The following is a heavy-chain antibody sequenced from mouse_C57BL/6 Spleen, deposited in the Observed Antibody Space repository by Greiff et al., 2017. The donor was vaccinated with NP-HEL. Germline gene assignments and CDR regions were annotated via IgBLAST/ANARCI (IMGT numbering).Heavy chain of an antibody. D-gene: IGHD2-4*01. CDR1: GYTFTSYW. J-gene: IGHJ3*01. Sequence: QVQLQQSGAELVRPGSSVKLSCKASGYTFTSYWMHWVKQRPIQGLEWIGNIDPSDSETHYNQKFKDKATLTVDKSSSTAYMQLSSLTSEDSAVYYCARVGDYDPAYWGQGTLVTVSA. CDR2: IDPSDSET. CDR3: ARVGDYDPAY. V-gene: IGHV1-52*01.